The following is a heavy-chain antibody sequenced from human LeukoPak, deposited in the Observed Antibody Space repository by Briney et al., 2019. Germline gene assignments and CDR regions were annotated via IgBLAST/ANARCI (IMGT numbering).Heavy chain of an antibody. Sequence: PSETLSLTCIVSGGSISSDSHYWGWIRQPPGKGLEWIGYIYYSGSTNYNPSLKSRVTISVDTSKNQFSLKLSSVTAADTAVYYCARGLRGYSDYWGQGTLVTVSS. J-gene: IGHJ4*02. CDR3: ARGLRGYSDY. V-gene: IGHV4-61*01. CDR2: IYYSGST. CDR1: GGSISSDSHY. D-gene: IGHD5-18*01.